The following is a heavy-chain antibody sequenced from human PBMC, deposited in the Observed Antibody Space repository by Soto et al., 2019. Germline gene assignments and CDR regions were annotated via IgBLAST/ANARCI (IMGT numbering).Heavy chain of an antibody. Sequence: QVQLQESGPGLVKPSQTLSLTCTVSGDSISSGGYYWSWIRQHPGKGLEWIGYSFNDGTTYYTASLTSRXXIXLXXSKAQFSLRLNSVTAADTAVYYCARYYGEYNQFDPWGQGTLVTVSS. CDR3: ARYYGEYNQFDP. CDR2: SFNDGTT. CDR1: GDSISSGGYY. J-gene: IGHJ5*02. V-gene: IGHV4-31*03. D-gene: IGHD4-17*01.